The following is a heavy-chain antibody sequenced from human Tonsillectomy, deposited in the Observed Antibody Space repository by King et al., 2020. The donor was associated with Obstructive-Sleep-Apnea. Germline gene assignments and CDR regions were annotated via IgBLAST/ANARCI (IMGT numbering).Heavy chain of an antibody. V-gene: IGHV4-31*03. CDR2: IYYIGSA. Sequence: VQLQESGPGLVKPSHTLSLTCTVSGGSISSGGYYWSWIRQHPGEGLEWFGYIYYIGSAHSNPSLQSRVTISVDTSNNQFSLYLSSLTAADTAVYYCARDAYDILTGYYSREIDAFDIWGQGTMVTVSS. J-gene: IGHJ3*02. CDR1: GGSISSGGYY. CDR3: ARDAYDILTGYYSREIDAFDI. D-gene: IGHD3-9*01.